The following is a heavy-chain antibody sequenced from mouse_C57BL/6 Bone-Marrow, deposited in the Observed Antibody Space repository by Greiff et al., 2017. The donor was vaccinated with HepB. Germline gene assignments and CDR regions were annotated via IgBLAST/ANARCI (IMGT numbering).Heavy chain of an antibody. J-gene: IGHJ3*01. CDR2: IYPGNGDT. CDR1: GYTFTSYW. D-gene: IGHD1-1*01. Sequence: QVQLQQPGAELVKPGASVKLSCKASGYTFTSYWMHWVKQRPGQGLEWIGAIYPGNGDTSYNQKFKGKATLTADKSSSTAYMQLSSLTSEDSAVYYCALSSPFAYWGQGTLVTVSA. CDR3: ALSSPFAY. V-gene: IGHV1-87*01.